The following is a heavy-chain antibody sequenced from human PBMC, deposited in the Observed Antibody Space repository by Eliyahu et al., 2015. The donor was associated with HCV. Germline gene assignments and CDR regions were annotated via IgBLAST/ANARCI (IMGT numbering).Heavy chain of an antibody. CDR1: GGSFSGYY. CDR3: ARVGGSSGRGAQGFDP. Sequence: QVQLQQWGAGLLKPSETLSLTCAVYGGSFSGYYWSWIRQPPGKGLEWIGEINHSGSTNYNPSLKSRVTISVDTSKNQFSLKLSSVTAADTAVYYCARVGGSSGRGAQGFDPWGQGTLVTVSS. D-gene: IGHD6-19*01. J-gene: IGHJ5*02. CDR2: INHSGST. V-gene: IGHV4-34*01.